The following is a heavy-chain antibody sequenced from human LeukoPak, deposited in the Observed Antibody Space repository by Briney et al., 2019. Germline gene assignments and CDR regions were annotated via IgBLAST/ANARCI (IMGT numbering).Heavy chain of an antibody. D-gene: IGHD2-2*01. CDR1: GGSITSYY. CDR2: IYYSGST. J-gene: IGHJ5*02. V-gene: IGHV4-59*08. CDR3: ARQSQGYCGSTNCHSWFDP. Sequence: SETLSLTCTVSGGSITSYYWNWLRQPPEKGLEWIGYIYYSGSTSYNPSLRSRVTISLDTSKNQFSLKLTSVTAADTAFYYCARQSQGYCGSTNCHSWFDPWGQGTLVTVSS.